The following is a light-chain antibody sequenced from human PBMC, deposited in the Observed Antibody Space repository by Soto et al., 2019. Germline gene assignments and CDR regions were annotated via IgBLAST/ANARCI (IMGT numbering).Light chain of an antibody. CDR2: AAS. CDR3: QQLTTYPLFT. J-gene: IGKJ3*01. CDR1: QDISRY. Sequence: DIQLTQSPSFLSASVGDRVTITCRASQDISRYLAWYQQKAGKAPKLLIYAASTLQKGVPSRYSGSVSGTEFPLTISGLQPDDFATYYCQQLTTYPLFTFGPGTEVDI. V-gene: IGKV1-9*01.